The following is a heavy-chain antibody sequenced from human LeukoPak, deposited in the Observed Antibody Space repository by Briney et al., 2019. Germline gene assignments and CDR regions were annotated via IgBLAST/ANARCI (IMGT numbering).Heavy chain of an antibody. CDR3: AKDRSSGDFYVPWFDP. D-gene: IGHD4-17*01. J-gene: IGHJ5*02. Sequence: GGALRLSCAASGFTFTNFGMHWVRQAPGKGREWVAVVSYEGSVKYYADSVKGRFTISRDNSKATVYLQMTSLRPEDTAVYFCAKDRSSGDFYVPWFDPWGQGTLVTVSS. CDR2: VSYEGSVK. CDR1: GFTFTNFG. V-gene: IGHV3-30*18.